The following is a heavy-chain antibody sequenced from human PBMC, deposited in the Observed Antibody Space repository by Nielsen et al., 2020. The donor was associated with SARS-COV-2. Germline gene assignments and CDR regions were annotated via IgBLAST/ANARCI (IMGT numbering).Heavy chain of an antibody. Sequence: ASVKVSCKASGYIFTSYAMNWVRQAPGQGLEWMGWINTNTGNPTYAQGFTGRFVFSLDTSVSTAYLQISSLKAEDTAVYYCARAVVDSEYSSGWYYYYYYMDVWGKGTTVTVSS. V-gene: IGHV7-4-1*02. CDR1: GYIFTSYA. J-gene: IGHJ6*03. CDR2: INTNTGNP. D-gene: IGHD6-19*01. CDR3: ARAVVDSEYSSGWYYYYYYMDV.